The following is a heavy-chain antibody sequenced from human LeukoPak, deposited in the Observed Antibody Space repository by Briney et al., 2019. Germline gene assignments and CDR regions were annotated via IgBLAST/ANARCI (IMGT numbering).Heavy chain of an antibody. J-gene: IGHJ2*01. CDR3: ARVRNWYFDL. V-gene: IGHV4-30-2*01. CDR1: GGSISSGGYS. CDR2: IYHSGST. Sequence: SQTLSLTCAVSGGSISSGGYSWSWIRQPPGKGLEWIGYIYHSGSTYYNPSLKSRVTISVDTSKNQFSLKLSSVTAADTAVYYCARVRNWYFDLWGRGTLVTVSS.